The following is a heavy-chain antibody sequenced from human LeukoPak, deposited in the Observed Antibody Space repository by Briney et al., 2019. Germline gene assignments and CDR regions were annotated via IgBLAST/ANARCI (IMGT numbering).Heavy chain of an antibody. J-gene: IGHJ6*03. D-gene: IGHD2-2*01. Sequence: GGSLRLSCAASGFTFSSDAMSWVRQAPGEGLEWGSAISGSGGSTYYADSVKGRFTISRDNSKNTLYLQMNSLRAEDTAVYYCAKWRGSYQLQVYYYYMDVWGKGTTVTVSS. V-gene: IGHV3-23*01. CDR1: GFTFSSDA. CDR2: ISGSGGST. CDR3: AKWRGSYQLQVYYYYMDV.